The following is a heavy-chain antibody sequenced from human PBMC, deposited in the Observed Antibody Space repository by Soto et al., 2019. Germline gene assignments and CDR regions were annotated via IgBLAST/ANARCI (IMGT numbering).Heavy chain of an antibody. CDR1: GYTFTRYD. CDR3: ARRHDYGDYFDY. J-gene: IGHJ4*02. CDR2: MNPNSGNT. V-gene: IGHV1-8*01. Sequence: GASVKVSCKASGYTFTRYDINWVRQATGQGLEWMGWMNPNSGNTGYAQKFQGRVTMTRNTSISTAYMELSSLRSEDTAVYYCARRHDYGDYFDYWGQGTLVTVSS. D-gene: IGHD4-17*01.